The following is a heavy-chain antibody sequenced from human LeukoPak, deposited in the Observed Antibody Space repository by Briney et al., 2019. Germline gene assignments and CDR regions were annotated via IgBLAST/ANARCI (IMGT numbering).Heavy chain of an antibody. D-gene: IGHD4-17*01. CDR2: ISYDGNNK. CDR1: AFTFSSYA. Sequence: QSGGSLRLSCAASAFTFSSYAVHWVRQAPGKGLEWVAVISYDGNNKYYADSVKGRFTISRDNSKNTLYLQMNSLRPEDTAVYYCARDHFKGGLRSDAFDFWGQGTMVTVSS. J-gene: IGHJ3*01. V-gene: IGHV3-30*04. CDR3: ARDHFKGGLRSDAFDF.